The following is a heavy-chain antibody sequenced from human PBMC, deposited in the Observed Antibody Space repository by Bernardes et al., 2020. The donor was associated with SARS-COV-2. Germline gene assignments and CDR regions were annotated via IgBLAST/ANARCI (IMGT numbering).Heavy chain of an antibody. J-gene: IGHJ4*02. Sequence: ASVKVSCKASGYTFSDYGLIWVRQAPGQGLEWVGWIRPFNGDTHSADKVQGRVTMTADTSTATAYMELRSLRSDDTAIYYCARYFSFWSGYYDHWGQGTPVIVSS. D-gene: IGHD3-3*01. CDR1: GYTFSDYG. CDR2: IRPFNGDT. CDR3: ARYFSFWSGYYDH. V-gene: IGHV1-18*04.